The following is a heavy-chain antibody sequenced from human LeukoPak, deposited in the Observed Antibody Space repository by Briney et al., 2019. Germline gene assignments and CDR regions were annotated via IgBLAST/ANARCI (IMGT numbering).Heavy chain of an antibody. CDR3: AKESLRVLPAATFDY. CDR2: ISGSGGST. J-gene: IGHJ4*02. D-gene: IGHD2-2*01. V-gene: IGHV3-23*01. Sequence: PGGSLRLSCAASGFTFSSYGMRWVRQAPGKGLEWVSPISGSGGSTYYADSVKGGFTISRHNSKNTLYLQMNSLRAEDTAVYYCAKESLRVLPAATFDYWGQGTLVTVSS. CDR1: GFTFSSYG.